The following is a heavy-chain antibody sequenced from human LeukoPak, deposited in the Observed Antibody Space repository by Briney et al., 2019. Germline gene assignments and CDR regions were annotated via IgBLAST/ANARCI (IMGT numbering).Heavy chain of an antibody. CDR3: ARGIVGALDASDI. J-gene: IGHJ3*02. CDR1: GFTVSSNY. CDR2: IYSGGST. D-gene: IGHD1-26*01. Sequence: PGGSLRLSCAASGFTVSSNYMSWVRQAPGKGLEWVSVIYSGGSTYYADSVKGRFTISRDNSKNTLYLQMNSLRAEDTAVYYCARGIVGALDASDIWGQGTMVTVSS. V-gene: IGHV3-66*01.